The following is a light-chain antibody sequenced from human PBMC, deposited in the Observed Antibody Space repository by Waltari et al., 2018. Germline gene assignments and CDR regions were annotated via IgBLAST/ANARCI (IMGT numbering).Light chain of an antibody. V-gene: IGKV1-5*03. Sequence: DIQMTQSPSTLSASVGDRVTITCRASQSISNWLAWYQQKPGKAPKLLLYKASTLESGGPSRFSGRGSGTEFTLTISSLQPDDFATYYCQQYNSYSLLTFGGGTKVEIK. CDR3: QQYNSYSLLT. J-gene: IGKJ4*01. CDR2: KAS. CDR1: QSISNW.